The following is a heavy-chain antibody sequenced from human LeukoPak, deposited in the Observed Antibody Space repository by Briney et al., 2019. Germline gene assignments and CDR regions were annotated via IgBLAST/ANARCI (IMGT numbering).Heavy chain of an antibody. CDR2: IYYSGST. CDR3: ARDRGDSAGVFDL. V-gene: IGHV4-59*12. D-gene: IGHD3-10*01. J-gene: IGHJ2*01. Sequence: PSETLSLTCNVSGGSISSYYWSWIRQPPGKGLEWIGYIYYSGSTNYNPSLKSRVTISVDTSKNHFSLKLPSVTAADTAVYFCARDRGDSAGVFDLWGRGTLVTVSS. CDR1: GGSISSYY.